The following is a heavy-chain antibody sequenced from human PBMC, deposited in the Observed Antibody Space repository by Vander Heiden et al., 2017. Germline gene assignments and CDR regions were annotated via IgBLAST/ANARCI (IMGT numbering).Heavy chain of an antibody. CDR3: ARGVGSGSYYNALSYFDY. D-gene: IGHD3-10*01. CDR1: GGTFSSYA. V-gene: IGHV1-69*01. J-gene: IGHJ4*02. Sequence: QVQLVQSGAEVKKPGSSVKVSCKASGGTFSSYAISAVRQAPGEGIEWMGGIIPIFGTANYAQNFQGRVTITADESTSTAYMELSSLRSEDTAVYYCARGVGSGSYYNALSYFDYWGQGTLVTVSS. CDR2: IIPIFGTA.